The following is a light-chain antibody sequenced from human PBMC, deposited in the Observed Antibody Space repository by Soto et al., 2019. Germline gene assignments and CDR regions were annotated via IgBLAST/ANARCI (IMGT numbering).Light chain of an antibody. CDR1: NIGSKS. CDR3: QVWDSSSDLV. CDR2: EDS. V-gene: IGLV3-21*02. Sequence: SYELTQPPSVSVAPGQTARITCGGNNIGSKSVHWYQQKPGQAPVLVVYEDSDRPSGIPERFSGSNSGNTATLTISRVDAGDEADYYCQVWDSSSDLVFGGGTKLTVL. J-gene: IGLJ2*01.